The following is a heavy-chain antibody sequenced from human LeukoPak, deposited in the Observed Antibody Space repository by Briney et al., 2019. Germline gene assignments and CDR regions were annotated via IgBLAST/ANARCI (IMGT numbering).Heavy chain of an antibody. CDR1: GFTFDDYA. V-gene: IGHV3-9*01. CDR2: ISWNSGSI. J-gene: IGHJ3*02. CDR3: AKDLHALRHYAFDT. D-gene: IGHD4-11*01. Sequence: GGSLRLSCAASGFTFDDYAMHWVRQAPGKGLEWVTGISWNSGSIGYADSVKGRFTISRDNAKNSLYLQMNSLRAEDTALYYCAKDLHALRHYAFDTWGQGTVVTVSS.